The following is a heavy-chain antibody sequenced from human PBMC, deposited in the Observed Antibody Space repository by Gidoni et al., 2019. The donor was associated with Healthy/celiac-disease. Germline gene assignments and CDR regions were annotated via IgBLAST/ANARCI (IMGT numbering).Heavy chain of an antibody. CDR1: GFTFSSYA. D-gene: IGHD4-4*01. CDR3: AKDPKRYTVTTYVDY. CDR2: ISGSGGST. J-gene: IGHJ4*02. V-gene: IGHV3-23*01. Sequence: EVQLLESGGGLVQPGGSLSLSCAASGFTFSSYAMSWVRQAPGKGLEWVSAISGSGGSTYYADSVKGRFTISRDNSKNTLYLQMNSLRAEDTAVYYCAKDPKRYTVTTYVDYWGQGTLVTVSS.